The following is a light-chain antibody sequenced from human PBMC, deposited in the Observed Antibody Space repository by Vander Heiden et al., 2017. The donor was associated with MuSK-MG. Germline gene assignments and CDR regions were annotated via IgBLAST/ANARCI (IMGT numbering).Light chain of an antibody. V-gene: IGKV4-1*01. Sequence: DIVMTQSPDSLAVPLGERATVNCKSSQSVLYSSNNKNYLAWYQQKPGQPPKLLIYWASTRESGVPDRFSGSGSGTDFTLTISSLQAEDVAVYYCQQDYSTPQTFGQGTKVEIK. CDR2: WAS. CDR1: QSVLYSSNNKNY. CDR3: QQDYSTPQT. J-gene: IGKJ1*01.